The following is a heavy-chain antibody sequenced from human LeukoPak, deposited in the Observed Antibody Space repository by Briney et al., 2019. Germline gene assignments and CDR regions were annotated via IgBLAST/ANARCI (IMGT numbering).Heavy chain of an antibody. CDR2: MNESGGT. CDR1: GGSFSGYY. J-gene: IGHJ5*02. D-gene: IGHD6-6*01. V-gene: IGHV4-34*01. Sequence: SETLSLTCAVPGGSFSGYYWSWVRQPPGKGLEWIGEMNESGGTTYNPSLKSRGTISVDTSKNQFSLKLTSVTAADTAVYYCARGLRAARLASWGQGTLVTVSS. CDR3: ARGLRAARLAS.